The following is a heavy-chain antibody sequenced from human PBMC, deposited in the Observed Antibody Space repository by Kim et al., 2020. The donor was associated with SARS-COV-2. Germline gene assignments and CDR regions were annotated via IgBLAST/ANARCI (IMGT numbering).Heavy chain of an antibody. J-gene: IGHJ6*02. CDR3: ARDRALYYYYGMDV. V-gene: IGHV3-33*01. Sequence: ADSVKGRFTISRDNSKNTLYLQMNSLRAEDTAVYYCARDRALYYYYGMDVWGQGTTVTVSS.